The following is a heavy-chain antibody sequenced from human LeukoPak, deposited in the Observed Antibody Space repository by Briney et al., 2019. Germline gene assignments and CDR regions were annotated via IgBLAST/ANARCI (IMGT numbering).Heavy chain of an antibody. V-gene: IGHV4-39*01. CDR2: IYYSGST. CDR3: ARHWGAVAGTEERDY. D-gene: IGHD6-19*01. J-gene: IGHJ4*02. CDR1: GGSISSSSYY. Sequence: SETLSLTCTVSGGSISSSSYYWGWIRQPPGKGLEWIGSIYYSGSTYYNPSLKSRFTISVDTSKNQFSLKLSSVTAADTAVYYCARHWGAVAGTEERDYWGQGTLVTVSS.